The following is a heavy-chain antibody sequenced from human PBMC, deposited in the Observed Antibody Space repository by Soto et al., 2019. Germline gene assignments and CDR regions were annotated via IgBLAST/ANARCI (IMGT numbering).Heavy chain of an antibody. V-gene: IGHV4-4*02. CDR2: IYHSGGT. CDR3: ARASTWIQTRYYFDS. Sequence: QVQLQESGPGLVKPSGTLSLTCAVSGGSISSNWWNWVRQPPGMGLEWIGEIYHSGGTNYNPSLKLRVTISLDKSKTHFSLNLNYVTAADTAVYYCARASTWIQTRYYFDSWGQGILVTVSS. CDR1: GGSISSNW. D-gene: IGHD5-18*01. J-gene: IGHJ4*02.